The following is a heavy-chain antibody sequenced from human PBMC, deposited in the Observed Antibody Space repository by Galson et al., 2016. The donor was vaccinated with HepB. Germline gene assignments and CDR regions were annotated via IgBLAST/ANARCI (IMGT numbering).Heavy chain of an antibody. D-gene: IGHD3-10*01. Sequence: SLRLSCAASGFTFSGSAMHWVRQAPGKGLEWVSCISSSSDTIYYADSVKGRFTISRDNAKNSLYLQMNSLRAEDTAVYYCARRRGSGSHDYWGQGTLVTVSS. V-gene: IGHV3-48*01. CDR2: ISSSSDTI. CDR3: ARRRGSGSHDY. J-gene: IGHJ4*02. CDR1: GFTFSGSA.